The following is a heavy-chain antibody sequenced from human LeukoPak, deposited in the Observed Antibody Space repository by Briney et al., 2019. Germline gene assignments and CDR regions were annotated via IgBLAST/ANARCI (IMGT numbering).Heavy chain of an antibody. CDR3: ARLLGRWFDP. D-gene: IGHD7-27*01. CDR1: GYSISSGYY. CDR2: IYHSGST. V-gene: IGHV4-38-2*01. Sequence: PSETLSLTCAVSGYSISSGYYWVWIRQPPGKGLEWIGSIYHSGSTYYNPSLKSRVTISVDTSKNQFSLKLSSVTAADTAVYYCARLLGRWFDPWGQGTLVTVSS. J-gene: IGHJ5*02.